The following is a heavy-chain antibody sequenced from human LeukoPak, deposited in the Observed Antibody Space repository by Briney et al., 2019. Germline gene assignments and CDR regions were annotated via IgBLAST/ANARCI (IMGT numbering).Heavy chain of an antibody. CDR1: GFSFSGYA. V-gene: IGHV3-30*04. CDR2: ISYDGSAK. Sequence: PGRSLRLSCAASGFSFSGYAMHWVRQAPGNGLEWGTVISYDGSAKYYSDSVKGRFTISRDNSKSTLYLQMNSLRAEDTAVYYCARTFWDKSNGYDYYFDYWGQGSLVTVSS. J-gene: IGHJ4*02. CDR3: ARTFWDKSNGYDYYFDY. D-gene: IGHD5-12*01.